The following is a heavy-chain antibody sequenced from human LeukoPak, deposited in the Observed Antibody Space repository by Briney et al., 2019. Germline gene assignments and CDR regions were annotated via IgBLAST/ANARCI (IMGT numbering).Heavy chain of an antibody. D-gene: IGHD3-22*01. Sequence: GGSLRLSCAASGFTFSSYGMHWVRQGPGKGLEWVASIHYDGSNKYYADSVKGRFTISRDNSKNTLYLQMNSLRPEDTAVYYCAKVLSKGGGYYLTDYWGQGTLVTVSS. CDR3: AKVLSKGGGYYLTDY. CDR1: GFTFSSYG. CDR2: IHYDGSNK. V-gene: IGHV3-30*02. J-gene: IGHJ4*02.